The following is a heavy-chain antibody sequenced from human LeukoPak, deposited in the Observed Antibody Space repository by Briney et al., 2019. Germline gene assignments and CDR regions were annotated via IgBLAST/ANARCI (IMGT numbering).Heavy chain of an antibody. J-gene: IGHJ3*01. Sequence: GGSLRLSCTASGFTFSSYSMNWVRQAPGKGLEWVSSISSSSSYIYYADSVKGRFTLSRDYLKNTLFLQMNSLRAEDTALYYCARHLSGECTTDCYSPDAYDLWGQGTMVTVSS. CDR3: ARHLSGECTTDCYSPDAYDL. V-gene: IGHV3-21*04. CDR1: GFTFSSYS. CDR2: ISSSSSYI. D-gene: IGHD2-21*02.